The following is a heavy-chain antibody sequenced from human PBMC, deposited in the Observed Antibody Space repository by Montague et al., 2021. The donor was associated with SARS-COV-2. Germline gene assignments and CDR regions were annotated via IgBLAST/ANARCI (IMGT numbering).Heavy chain of an antibody. J-gene: IGHJ6*02. CDR3: ARFAYRLLFIASYYGMDV. V-gene: IGHV4-34*01. CDR1: VHCVVVDY. CDR2: VCRIGRT. Sequence: SETLSLTCAVDVHCVVVDYRRRMDEPICEVLSSIGVVCRIGRTNYNPSLKSRVTISIDTSKNQFSLKLSSVTAADTAVYYCARFAYRLLFIASYYGMDVWGQGTTVTVSS. D-gene: IGHD2-2*01.